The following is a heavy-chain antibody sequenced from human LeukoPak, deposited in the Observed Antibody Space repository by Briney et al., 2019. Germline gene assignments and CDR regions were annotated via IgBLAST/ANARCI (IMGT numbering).Heavy chain of an antibody. V-gene: IGHV4-59*01. D-gene: IGHD6-19*01. CDR1: GGSISGDY. Sequence: ASETLSRTWTRPGGSISGDYWSWVREPPGKGLEWIGYIHDSGSTNYNASLRSRVTISVDTSKNQFSLRLSSVTAADTAVYYCANFRYISGSFDYWGQGTLVTVNS. J-gene: IGHJ4*02. CDR3: ANFRYISGSFDY. CDR2: IHDSGST.